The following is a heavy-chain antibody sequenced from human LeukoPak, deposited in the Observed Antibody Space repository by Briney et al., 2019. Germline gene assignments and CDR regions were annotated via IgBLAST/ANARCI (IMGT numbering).Heavy chain of an antibody. J-gene: IGHJ3*02. V-gene: IGHV1-46*01. D-gene: IGHD3-3*01. CDR1: GYTFTSYY. CDR2: INPSGGST. Sequence: ASVKVSCKASGYTFTSYYMHWVRQAPGQGLEWMGIINPSGGSTSYAQKFQGRVTMTRDTSTSTVYMELSSLRSEDTAVYYCARDLQERAHFYEDAFDIWSQGTMVTVSS. CDR3: ARDLQERAHFYEDAFDI.